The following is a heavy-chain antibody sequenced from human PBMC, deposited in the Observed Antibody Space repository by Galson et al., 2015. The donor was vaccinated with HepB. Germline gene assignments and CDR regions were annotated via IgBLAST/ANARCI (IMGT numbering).Heavy chain of an antibody. J-gene: IGHJ5*02. CDR1: GFSLNTTGVG. Sequence: PALVKPTQTLTLTCTFSGFSLNTTGVGVGWIRQPPGKALEWLALIYWNNERRYSPSLKSRLTISKDSSKDQVVLTMTSMDPVDTATYYCALRRGHNYGYEWFDPWGQGTLVTVSS. D-gene: IGHD5-18*01. V-gene: IGHV2-5*01. CDR2: IYWNNER. CDR3: ALRRGHNYGYEWFDP.